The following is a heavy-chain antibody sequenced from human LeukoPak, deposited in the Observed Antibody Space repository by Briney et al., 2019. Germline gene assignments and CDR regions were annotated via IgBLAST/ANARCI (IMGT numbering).Heavy chain of an antibody. D-gene: IGHD1-1*01. CDR2: ISGDGGNK. Sequence: GSLRLSCEASGFTFHAHDMDWVRQAPGEGLEWVSLISGDGGNKHYAGSVKGRFTVSRDNSKNFLFLQLNSLRSEDTALYFCAKRSGSPHNFDYWGQGAQVTVSS. V-gene: IGHV3-43*02. CDR3: AKRSGSPHNFDY. CDR1: GFTFHAHD. J-gene: IGHJ4*02.